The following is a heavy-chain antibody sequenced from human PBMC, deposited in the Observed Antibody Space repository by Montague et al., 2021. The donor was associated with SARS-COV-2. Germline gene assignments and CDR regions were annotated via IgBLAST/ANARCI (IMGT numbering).Heavy chain of an antibody. CDR2: IDYSGST. V-gene: IGHV4-39*01. J-gene: IGHJ5*02. D-gene: IGHD2-2*01. CDR3: ARQGDQLLLEYWFDP. CDR1: GGSISSSSYY. Sequence: SETLSLTCTVSGGSISSSSYYWGWIRQLPGKGLEWIGSIDYSGSTYYNPSLKSRVTISVDTSKNQFSLKLSSVTAADTAVYYCARQGDQLLLEYWFDPWGQGTLVTVAS.